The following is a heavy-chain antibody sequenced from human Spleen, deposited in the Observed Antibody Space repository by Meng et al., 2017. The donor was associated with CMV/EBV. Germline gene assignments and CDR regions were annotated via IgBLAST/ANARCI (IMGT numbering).Heavy chain of an antibody. D-gene: IGHD3-3*01. J-gene: IGHJ4*02. Sequence: YWMSWVRQAPGKGLEWVANIKQDGSEKYYVDSVKGRFTISRDNAKNSLYLQMNSLRAEDTAVYYCARASLTYDFWSGYYSSGEYYFDYWGQGTLVTVSS. V-gene: IGHV3-7*01. CDR1: YW. CDR2: IKQDGSEK. CDR3: ARASLTYDFWSGYYSSGEYYFDY.